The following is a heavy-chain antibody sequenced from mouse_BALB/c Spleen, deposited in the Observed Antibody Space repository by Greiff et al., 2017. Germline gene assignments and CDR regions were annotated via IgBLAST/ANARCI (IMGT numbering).Heavy chain of an antibody. CDR3: TRRYDAMDY. CDR2: IRLKSNNYAT. V-gene: IGHV6-6*02. CDR1: GFTFSNYW. Sequence: EVKLEESGGGLVQPGGSMKLSCVASGFTFSNYWMNWVRQSPEKGLEWVAEIRLKSNNYATHYAESVKGRFTISRDDSKSSVYLQMNNLRAEDTGMYYCTRRYDAMDYWGQGTSVTVSS. J-gene: IGHJ4*01.